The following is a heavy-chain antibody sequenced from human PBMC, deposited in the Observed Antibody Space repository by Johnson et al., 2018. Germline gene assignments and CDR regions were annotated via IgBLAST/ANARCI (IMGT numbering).Heavy chain of an antibody. V-gene: IGHV3-7*01. J-gene: IGHJ6*02. CDR3: ARLHWYYYYYGMDV. Sequence: VQLQESGGGLVQPGGSLRLSCAASGFTFSSYWMSWVRQAPGKGLEWVANIKQDGSEKYYVDSVKGRFTIARDNAKNSLYLQMNSLRAEDTAVYYCARLHWYYYYYGMDVWGQGTTVTVSS. CDR2: IKQDGSEK. CDR1: GFTFSSYW. D-gene: IGHD1-1*01.